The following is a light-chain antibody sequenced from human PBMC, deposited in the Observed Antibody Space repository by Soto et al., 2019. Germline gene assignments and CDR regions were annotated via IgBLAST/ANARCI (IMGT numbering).Light chain of an antibody. J-gene: IGKJ1*01. CDR2: GAF. CDR1: QSVSSN. CDR3: QQYDNSLWT. V-gene: IGKV3-15*01. Sequence: EIVMTQSPVTLSVSPGERATLSCRASQSVSSNLAWYQQKPGQAPSLLIYGAFTRATGIPARFSGSGSGTDFTLTISRLEPEDFAVYYCQQYDNSLWTFGQGTKVDIK.